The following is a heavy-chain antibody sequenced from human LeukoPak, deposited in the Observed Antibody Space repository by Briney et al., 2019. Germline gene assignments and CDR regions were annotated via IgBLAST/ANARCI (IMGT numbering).Heavy chain of an antibody. CDR2: IHYSGST. Sequence: SETLSLTCAVYGGSFSGYYWSWIRQPPGKGLEWIGYIHYSGSTKCNPSLKSRVTISVDTSKNQFSLRLSSVTAADTAVYYCARDLEMTTVGYFDYWGQGTLVTVSS. CDR3: ARDLEMTTVGYFDY. V-gene: IGHV4-59*01. D-gene: IGHD4-11*01. CDR1: GGSFSGYY. J-gene: IGHJ4*02.